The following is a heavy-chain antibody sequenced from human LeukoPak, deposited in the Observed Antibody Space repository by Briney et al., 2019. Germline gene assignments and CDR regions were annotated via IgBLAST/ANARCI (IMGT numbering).Heavy chain of an antibody. CDR2: INPNSGGT. CDR1: GYTFTGYY. J-gene: IGHJ4*02. CDR3: AIDGSSWYYFDY. V-gene: IGHV1-2*02. D-gene: IGHD6-13*01. Sequence: ASVKVSCKASGYTFTGYYMHWVRPAPGQGLEWMGWINPNSGGTNYAQKFQGRVTMTRDTSISTAYMELSRLRSDDTAVYYCAIDGSSWYYFDYWGQGTLVTVSS.